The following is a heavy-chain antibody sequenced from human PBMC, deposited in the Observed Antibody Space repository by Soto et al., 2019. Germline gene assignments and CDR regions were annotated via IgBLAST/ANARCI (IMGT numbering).Heavy chain of an antibody. CDR3: ASGLPSSIAARPPGYFDY. V-gene: IGHV3-48*03. CDR2: ISSSGSTI. CDR1: GFTFSSYE. Sequence: GGSLRLSCAASGFTFSSYEMNWVRQAPGKGLEWVSYISSSGSTIYYADSVKGRFTISRDNAKNSLYLQMNSLRAEDTAVYYCASGLPSSIAARPPGYFDYWGQGTLVTVSS. D-gene: IGHD6-6*01. J-gene: IGHJ4*02.